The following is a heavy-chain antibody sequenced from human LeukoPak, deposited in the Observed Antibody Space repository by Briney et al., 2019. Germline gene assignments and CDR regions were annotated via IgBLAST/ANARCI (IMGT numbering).Heavy chain of an antibody. D-gene: IGHD2-15*01. CDR3: ATEPISPCSGGSCGFDY. J-gene: IGHJ4*02. CDR1: GFTFSSYS. CDR2: ISSSSSYI. V-gene: IGHV3-21*01. Sequence: GGSLRLSCAASGFTFSSYSMNWVRQAPGKGLEWVSSISSSSSYIYYADSVKGRFTISRDNAKNSLYLQMNSLRAEDAAVYYCATEPISPCSGGSCGFDYWGQGTLVTVSS.